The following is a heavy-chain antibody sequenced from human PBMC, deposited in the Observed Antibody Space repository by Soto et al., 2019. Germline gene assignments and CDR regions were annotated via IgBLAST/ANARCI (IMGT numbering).Heavy chain of an antibody. V-gene: IGHV3-66*01. CDR2: TYPGGTT. J-gene: IGHJ3*02. Sequence: QPGGSLRLSCAASGFTVSSNYMSWVRQAPGRGLEWVSVTYPGGTTHYADSVKGRFTISRDNSKNTMDLQMNSLRADDTAMYYCTREFRTSGSRDAVDIWGQGTVVTVSS. CDR3: TREFRTSGSRDAVDI. CDR1: GFTVSSNY. D-gene: IGHD1-26*01.